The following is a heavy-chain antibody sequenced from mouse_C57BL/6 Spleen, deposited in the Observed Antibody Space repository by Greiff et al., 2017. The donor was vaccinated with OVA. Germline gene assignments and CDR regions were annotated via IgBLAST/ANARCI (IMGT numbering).Heavy chain of an antibody. Sequence: VKLMESGAELVRPGTSVKLSCKASGYTFTSYWMHWVKQRPGQGLEWIGVIDPSDSYTNYNQKFKGKATLTVDTSSSTAYMQLSSLTSEDSAVYYCAYYSNYRFAYWGQGTLVTVSA. CDR2: IDPSDSYT. D-gene: IGHD2-5*01. J-gene: IGHJ3*01. CDR3: AYYSNYRFAY. CDR1: GYTFTSYW. V-gene: IGHV1-59*01.